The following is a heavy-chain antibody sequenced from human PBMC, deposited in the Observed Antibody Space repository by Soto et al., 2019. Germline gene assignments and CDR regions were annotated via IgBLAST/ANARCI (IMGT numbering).Heavy chain of an antibody. CDR2: ISAYNGNT. D-gene: IGHD3-22*01. Sequence: ASVKVSGKASGYTFTSYGISWVRQAPGQGLEWMGWISAYNGNTNYAQKLQGRVTMTTDTSTSTAYMELRSLRSDDTAVYYCARDPPYYYDSSGDRDNWFDPWGQGTLVTVSS. CDR1: GYTFTSYG. J-gene: IGHJ5*02. CDR3: ARDPPYYYDSSGDRDNWFDP. V-gene: IGHV1-18*04.